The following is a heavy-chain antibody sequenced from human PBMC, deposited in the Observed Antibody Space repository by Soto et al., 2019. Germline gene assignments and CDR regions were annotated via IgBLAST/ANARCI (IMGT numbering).Heavy chain of an antibody. J-gene: IGHJ4*02. D-gene: IGHD6-6*01. CDR2: ISAHNGNT. CDR3: ARGRDGDY. CDR1: GYTFTSYG. Sequence: QVHLVQSGAEVKKPGASVKVSCKASGYTFTSYGITWVRQAPGQGLEWMGWISAHNGNTDYAQKLQGRVIVTRDTSTSTAYLELRTLRSDDTAVYYCARGRDGDYWGQGALVTVSS. V-gene: IGHV1-18*01.